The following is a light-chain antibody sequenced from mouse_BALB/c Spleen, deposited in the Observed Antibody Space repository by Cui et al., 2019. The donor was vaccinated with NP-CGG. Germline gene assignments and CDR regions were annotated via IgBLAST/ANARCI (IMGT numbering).Light chain of an antibody. CDR2: GTN. J-gene: IGLJ1*01. CDR3: ALWYSNHWV. Sequence: QVVLPQNSAPTTSPGETVTLTCRSSTGAVTTNNYANWVQEKPDHLFTGLIGGTNNRAPGVPARFSGSLIGDKAALTITGAQTEDEAIYFCALWYSNHWVFGGGTKLTVL. CDR1: TGAVTTNNY. V-gene: IGLV1*01.